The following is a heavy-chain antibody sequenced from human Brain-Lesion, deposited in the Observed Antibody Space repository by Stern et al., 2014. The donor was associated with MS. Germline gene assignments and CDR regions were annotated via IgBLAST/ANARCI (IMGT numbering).Heavy chain of an antibody. V-gene: IGHV3-53*01. J-gene: IGHJ4*02. D-gene: IGHD1-1*01. CDR1: GFTVSRDH. Sequence: EVQLVESGGGVIQPGGSLRLSCTASGFTVSRDHMTWVRQAPGKGLEWVSLITNVGSTFYTDSVKGRFTISRDDSKNTVYLHMTSLRAEDTAMYYCARDTSSPERSDWWGQGTLVTVSS. CDR3: ARDTSSPERSDW. CDR2: ITNVGST.